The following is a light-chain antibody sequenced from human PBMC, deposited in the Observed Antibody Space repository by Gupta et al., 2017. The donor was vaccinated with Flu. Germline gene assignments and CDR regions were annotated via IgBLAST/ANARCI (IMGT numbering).Light chain of an antibody. CDR2: GVT. J-gene: IGLJ2*01. Sequence: QSALTQPPSASGSPGQSVTISCSGTSSDIGGYDYVSWYQQHPGKAPKLMIYGVTKRPSGVPDRFSGSKSGNTASLTVSGLRAEDEADYYCSSYALTNKRIFGGGTRLTVL. CDR3: SSYALTNKRI. CDR1: SSDIGGYDY. V-gene: IGLV2-8*01.